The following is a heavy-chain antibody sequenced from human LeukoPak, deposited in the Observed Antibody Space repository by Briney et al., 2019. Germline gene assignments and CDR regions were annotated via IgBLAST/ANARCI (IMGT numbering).Heavy chain of an antibody. V-gene: IGHV4-59*01. CDR1: GDSISNYY. Sequence: SETLSLTCTVSGDSISNYYWNWIRQPPGKGLEWIGYIYYSGSTNYNPSLKSRVTISVDTSKNQFSLKLSSVTAADTAVYYCARDRSSELDYWGQGTLVTVSS. D-gene: IGHD1-26*01. J-gene: IGHJ4*02. CDR3: ARDRSSELDY. CDR2: IYYSGST.